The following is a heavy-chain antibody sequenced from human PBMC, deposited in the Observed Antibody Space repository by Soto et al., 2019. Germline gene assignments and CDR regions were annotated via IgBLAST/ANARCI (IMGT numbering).Heavy chain of an antibody. V-gene: IGHV4-39*01. CDR2: IYYSGST. Sequence: QLQLQESGPGLVKPSETLSLTCTVSGGSISSSSYYWGWIRQPPGKGLEWIGSIYYSGSTYYNPSLKCRVHISVDTSKNQFSLQLSSVTAADTAVYYCARTYCGGDCYDRFDYWGQGTLVTVSS. D-gene: IGHD2-21*02. CDR3: ARTYCGGDCYDRFDY. CDR1: GGSISSSSYY. J-gene: IGHJ4*02.